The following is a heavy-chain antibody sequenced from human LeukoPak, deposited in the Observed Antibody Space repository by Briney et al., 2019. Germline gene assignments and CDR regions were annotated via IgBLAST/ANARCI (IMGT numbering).Heavy chain of an antibody. V-gene: IGHV3-74*01. CDR2: INSDGSST. D-gene: IGHD6-19*01. J-gene: IGHJ4*02. CDR1: GFTFSSYW. Sequence: GGSLRLSCAASGFTFSSYWMHWVRQAPGKGLVWVSRINSDGSSTSYADSVKGRFTISRDNAKNTLYLQMNSLRAEDTAVYYCAREGNSGWYDYWGQGTLVTVSS. CDR3: AREGNSGWYDY.